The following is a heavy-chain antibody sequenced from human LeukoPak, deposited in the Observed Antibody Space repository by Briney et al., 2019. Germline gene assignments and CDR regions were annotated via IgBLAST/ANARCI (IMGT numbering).Heavy chain of an antibody. D-gene: IGHD1-26*01. CDR3: ARGSYSVDY. V-gene: IGHV4-59*01. J-gene: IGHJ4*02. CDR1: GGSISSYY. Sequence: TSETLSLTCTVSGGSISSYYWSWIRQPPGKGLEWIGYIYYSGSTNYNPSLKSRVTISVDRSKNQSSLKLSSVTAADTAVYYCARGSYSVDYWGQGTLVTVSS. CDR2: IYYSGST.